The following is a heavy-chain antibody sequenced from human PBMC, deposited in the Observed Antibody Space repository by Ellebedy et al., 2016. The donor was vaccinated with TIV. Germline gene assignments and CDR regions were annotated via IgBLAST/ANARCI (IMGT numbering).Heavy chain of an antibody. V-gene: IGHV4-39*02. CDR1: GGSIRSSSYY. CDR3: ARGSSGWMAIDY. Sequence: MPSETLSLTCTVSGGSIRSSSYYWGWIRQPPGKGLEWIGSIYYSGSTYYNPSLESRVTISGDTSRNQFSLKVTSVTAADTAVYYCARGSSGWMAIDYWGQGTLVTVSS. CDR2: IYYSGST. J-gene: IGHJ4*02. D-gene: IGHD6-19*01.